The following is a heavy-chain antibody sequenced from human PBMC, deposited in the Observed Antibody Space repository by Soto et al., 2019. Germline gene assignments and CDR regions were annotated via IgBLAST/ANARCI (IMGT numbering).Heavy chain of an antibody. Sequence: PGGSLRLSCAASRFTFSSCWMYWVRQAPGKGLVWVSRINSDGSSTRYADSVKGRFSISRDNSKSTLYLQMNTLRAEDTAVYYCARRREGYYYGLDVWGQGTTVTVSS. CDR3: ARRREGYYYGLDV. CDR1: RFTFSSCW. V-gene: IGHV3-74*01. J-gene: IGHJ6*02. CDR2: INSDGSST. D-gene: IGHD1-26*01.